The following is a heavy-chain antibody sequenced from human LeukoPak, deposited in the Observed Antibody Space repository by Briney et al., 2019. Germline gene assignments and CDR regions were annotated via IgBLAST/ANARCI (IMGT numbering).Heavy chain of an antibody. CDR1: GGSISSYY. V-gene: IGHV4-59*08. CDR3: ARRSYSSSPFGP. J-gene: IGHJ5*02. Sequence: ASETLSLTCTVSGGSISSYYWSWIRQPPGKGLEWIGYIYYSGSTNYNPSLKSRVTISVDTSKNQFSLKLSSVTAADTAVYYCARRSYSSSPFGPWGQGTLVTVSS. CDR2: IYYSGST. D-gene: IGHD6-13*01.